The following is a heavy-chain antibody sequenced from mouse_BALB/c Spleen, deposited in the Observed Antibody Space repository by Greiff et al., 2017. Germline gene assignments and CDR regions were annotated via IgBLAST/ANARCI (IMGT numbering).Heavy chain of an antibody. CDR1: GFTFSSYG. CDR3: ARDGGDIDY. CDR2: INSNGGST. Sequence: EVQRVESGGGLVQPGGSLKLSCAASGFTFSSYGMSWVRQTPDKRLELVATINSNGGSTYYPDSVKGRFTISRDNAKNTLYLQMSSLKSEDTAMYYCARDGGDIDYWGQGTTLTVSS. J-gene: IGHJ2*01. V-gene: IGHV5-6-3*01.